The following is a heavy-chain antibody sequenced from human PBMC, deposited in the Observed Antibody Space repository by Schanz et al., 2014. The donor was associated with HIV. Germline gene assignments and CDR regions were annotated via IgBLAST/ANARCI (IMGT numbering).Heavy chain of an antibody. CDR3: VMGTTVGNSFDS. D-gene: IGHD4-17*01. CDR1: GFTFNSYG. CDR2: ISYDGRNK. J-gene: IGHJ4*02. V-gene: IGHV3-33*05. Sequence: QVQLVESGGGVVQPGRSLRLSCAASGFTFNSYGMHWVRQAPGKGLERVSVISYDGRNKLYADSVKGRFTVSRDNAKNTVYLQMNSLRAEDTAVYYCVMGTTVGNSFDSWGQGALVTVSP.